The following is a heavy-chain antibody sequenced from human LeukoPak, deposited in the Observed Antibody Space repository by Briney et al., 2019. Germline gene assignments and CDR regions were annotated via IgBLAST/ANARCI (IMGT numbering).Heavy chain of an antibody. D-gene: IGHD2-8*01. CDR1: GFTFSNYW. Sequence: KSGGSLRLSCAASGFTFSNYWMSWVRQAPGKGLEWVGRIKSKTDGGTTDYAAPVKGRFTISRDDSKNTLYLQMNSLKTEDTAVYYCTTVVYAIFFPGDPPDYWGQGTLVTVSS. CDR3: TTVVYAIFFPGDPPDY. J-gene: IGHJ4*02. V-gene: IGHV3-15*01. CDR2: IKSKTDGGTT.